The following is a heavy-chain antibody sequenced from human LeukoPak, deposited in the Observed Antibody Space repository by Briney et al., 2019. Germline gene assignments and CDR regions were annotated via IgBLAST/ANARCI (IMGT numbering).Heavy chain of an antibody. J-gene: IGHJ4*02. CDR2: IYYSGNT. CDR1: GVSIISSNSY. V-gene: IGHV4-39*01. CDR3: ARQTGSGLFILP. D-gene: IGHD3/OR15-3a*01. Sequence: SAPLSLPCTVSGVSIISSNSYWGWIRQPPGKGLEGIGIIYYSGNTYYNASLKSQVSISIDTSKNQFSLRLTSVTAADTAVYYCARQTGSGLFILPGGQGTLVTVSS.